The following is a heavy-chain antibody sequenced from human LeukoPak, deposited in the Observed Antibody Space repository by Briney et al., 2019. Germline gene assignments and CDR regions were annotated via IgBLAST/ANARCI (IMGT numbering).Heavy chain of an antibody. CDR3: ARTSIAARRANAFDI. CDR2: IYHSGST. CDR1: GGSISSSNW. J-gene: IGHJ3*02. Sequence: SETLSLTCAVSGGSISSSNWWSWVRQPPGKGLEWIGEIYHSGSTYYNPSLKSRVTISVDRSKNQFSLKLSSVTAADTAVYYCARTSIAARRANAFDIWGLGTMVTVSS. V-gene: IGHV4-4*02. D-gene: IGHD6-6*01.